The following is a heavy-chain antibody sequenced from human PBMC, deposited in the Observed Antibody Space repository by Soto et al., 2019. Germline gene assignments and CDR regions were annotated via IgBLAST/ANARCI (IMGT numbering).Heavy chain of an antibody. D-gene: IGHD3-10*01. Sequence: QVQLVQSGAEVKKPGASVKVSCKASGYTFTSYYMHWVRQAPGQGLEWMGIINPSGGSTSYAQKFQGRVTMTRDTYTSTVYMELSSLRSEDTAVYYCASGSPRDGPPYWGQGTLVTVSS. J-gene: IGHJ4*02. CDR1: GYTFTSYY. V-gene: IGHV1-46*01. CDR2: INPSGGST. CDR3: ASGSPRDGPPY.